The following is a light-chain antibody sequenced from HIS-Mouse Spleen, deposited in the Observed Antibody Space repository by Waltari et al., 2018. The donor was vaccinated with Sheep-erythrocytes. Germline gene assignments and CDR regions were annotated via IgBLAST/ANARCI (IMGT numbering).Light chain of an antibody. Sequence: QSALTQPPSASGSPGQSVTISYTGTSSDVGGYNYVSWYQQHPGKAPKLMIYEVSKRPYGVPDRFSGSKSGNTASLTVSGLQAEDEADYYCSSYAGSNNWVFGGGTKLTVL. J-gene: IGLJ3*02. CDR2: EVS. V-gene: IGLV2-8*01. CDR1: SSDVGGYNY. CDR3: SSYAGSNNWV.